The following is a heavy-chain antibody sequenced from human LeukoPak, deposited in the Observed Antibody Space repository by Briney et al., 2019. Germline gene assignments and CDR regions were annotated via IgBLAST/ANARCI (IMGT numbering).Heavy chain of an antibody. CDR2: IYYSGST. CDR1: GGSISSSSYY. J-gene: IGHJ5*02. CDR3: VRGPYGSGISNWFDP. D-gene: IGHD3-10*01. Sequence: SETLSLTCTVSGGSISSSSYYWGWIRQPPGKGLEWIGSIYYSGSTYYNPSLKSRVTISVDTSKNQFSLKLSSVTAADTAVYYCVRGPYGSGISNWFDPWGQGTLVIVSS. V-gene: IGHV4-39*07.